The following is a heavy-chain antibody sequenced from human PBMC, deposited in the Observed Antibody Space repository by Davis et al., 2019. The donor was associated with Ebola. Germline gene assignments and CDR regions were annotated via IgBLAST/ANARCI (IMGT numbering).Heavy chain of an antibody. J-gene: IGHJ6*02. CDR3: ARGQVGGHYYYYGMDV. CDR1: GFTFSSYW. CDR2: ISSSGSTI. D-gene: IGHD1-26*01. Sequence: GGSLRLSCAASGFTFSSYWMSWIRQAPGKGLEWVSYISSSGSTIYYADSVKGRFTISRDNAKNSLYLQMNSLRDEDTAVYYCARGQVGGHYYYYGMDVWGQGTTVTVSS. V-gene: IGHV3-48*02.